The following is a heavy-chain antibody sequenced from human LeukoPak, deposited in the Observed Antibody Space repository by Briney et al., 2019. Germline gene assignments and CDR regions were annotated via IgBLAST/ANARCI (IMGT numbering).Heavy chain of an antibody. V-gene: IGHV5-51*01. CDR2: TFPSDSDT. CDR3: ARRLKISQGGTTDY. Sequence: GESLKISCKTSGYSFTSYLLGWVRQMSGKGVELMGSTFPSDSDTRYSPSSQGQLTISADRSITTAYLQWSSLKASDTTMYYCARRLKISQGGTTDYWGQGTLVTVSS. J-gene: IGHJ4*02. CDR1: GYSFTSYL. D-gene: IGHD1-1*01.